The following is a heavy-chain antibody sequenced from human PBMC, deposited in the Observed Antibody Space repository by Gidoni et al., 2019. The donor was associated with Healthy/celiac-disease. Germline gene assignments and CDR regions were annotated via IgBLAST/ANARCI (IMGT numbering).Heavy chain of an antibody. CDR1: GGPFSSYA. CDR3: GGSRDGYKPVYYYYMDV. V-gene: IGHV1-69*01. Sequence: QVQLVQSGAEVKKPGSSVKVSCKASGGPFSSYAISWVRQAPGQGLEWMGGIIPIFGTANYAQKFQGRVTITADEATSTAYMELSSLRSEDTAVYYCGGSRDGYKPVYYYYMDVWGKGTTVTVSS. CDR2: IIPIFGTA. J-gene: IGHJ6*03. D-gene: IGHD5-12*01.